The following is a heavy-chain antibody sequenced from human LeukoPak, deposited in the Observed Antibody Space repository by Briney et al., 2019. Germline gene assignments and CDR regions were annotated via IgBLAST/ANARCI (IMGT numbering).Heavy chain of an antibody. V-gene: IGHV4-59*01. D-gene: IGHD3-9*01. Sequence: KTSETLSLTCNVSGGSIKSFYWSWIRQPPGKGLEWIGVIFYTGSTNYNPSLKSRVTISVDMSKNQFSLKLSSVTAADTAVYYCARVGYDILTGYNWFDPWGQGTLVTVSS. CDR2: IFYTGST. J-gene: IGHJ5*02. CDR3: ARVGYDILTGYNWFDP. CDR1: GGSIKSFY.